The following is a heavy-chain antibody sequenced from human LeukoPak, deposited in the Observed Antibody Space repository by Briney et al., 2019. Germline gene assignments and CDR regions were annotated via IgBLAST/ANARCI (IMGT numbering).Heavy chain of an antibody. CDR1: RGSIRSYY. CDR3: AKSNGYGLIDI. J-gene: IGHJ3*02. Sequence: SETLSLTCTVSRGSIRSYYWSWIRQPAGKGLEWIGRIFSSGSTNYNPSLKSRVTMSVDTSKNQFSLKLSSVTAADTAVYYCAKSNGYGLIDIWGQGTMVTVS. CDR2: IFSSGST. V-gene: IGHV4-4*07. D-gene: IGHD3-22*01.